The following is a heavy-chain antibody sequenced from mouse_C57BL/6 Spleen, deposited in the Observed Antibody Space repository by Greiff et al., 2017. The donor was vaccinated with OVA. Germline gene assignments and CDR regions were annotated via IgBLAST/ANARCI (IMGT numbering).Heavy chain of an antibody. Sequence: QVHVKQSGAELVKPGASVKLSCKASGYTFTSYWMQWVKQRPGQGLEWIGEIDPSDSYTNYNQKFKGKATLTVDTSSSTAYMQLSSLTSEDSAVYYCARLQRGSSLYYYAMDYWGQGTSVTVSS. D-gene: IGHD1-1*01. CDR3: ARLQRGSSLYYYAMDY. CDR2: IDPSDSYT. V-gene: IGHV1-50*01. J-gene: IGHJ4*01. CDR1: GYTFTSYW.